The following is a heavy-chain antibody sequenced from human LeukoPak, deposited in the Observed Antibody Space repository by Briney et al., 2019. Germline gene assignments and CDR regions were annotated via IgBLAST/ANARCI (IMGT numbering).Heavy chain of an antibody. CDR2: ISYDGSTK. D-gene: IGHD1-26*01. J-gene: IGHJ3*02. CDR1: GFTFSSYW. Sequence: GGSLRLSCAASGFTFSSYWMHWVRQAPGKGLEWVTFISYDGSTKYYADSVKGRFSISRDNSKNTLYLQMNSLRAEDTAVYYCAKDLIVGATSNAFDIWGQGTMVTVSS. CDR3: AKDLIVGATSNAFDI. V-gene: IGHV3-30*02.